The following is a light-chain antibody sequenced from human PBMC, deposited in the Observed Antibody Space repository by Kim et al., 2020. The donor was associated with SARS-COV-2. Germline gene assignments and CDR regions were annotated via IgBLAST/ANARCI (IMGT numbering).Light chain of an antibody. CDR1: HSISSY. CDR2: GAS. V-gene: IGKV1-39*01. J-gene: IGKJ3*01. CDR3: QQSYNTPFT. Sequence: ASVGDRVTITCRASHSISSYLNWYQQKLGKAPKLLIYGASSLQSGVPSRFSGSGSGTDFTLTISTLQPEDFATYYCQQSYNTPFTFGPGTKVDIK.